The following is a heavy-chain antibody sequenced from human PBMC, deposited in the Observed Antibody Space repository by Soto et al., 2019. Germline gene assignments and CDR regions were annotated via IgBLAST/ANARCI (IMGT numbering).Heavy chain of an antibody. Sequence: QVQLEESGGGVVQPGRSLRLSCAASGFTFSSSVMHWVRQAPGRGLEWVAVIWSDGSTKYYADSVTGRFAISRDNSINTLYLQMRSLSAEDTAVYYCAREVLWSGNHYALDVWGQGTTVTVSS. V-gene: IGHV3-33*01. J-gene: IGHJ6*02. D-gene: IGHD3-3*01. CDR1: GFTFSSSV. CDR3: AREVLWSGNHYALDV. CDR2: IWSDGSTK.